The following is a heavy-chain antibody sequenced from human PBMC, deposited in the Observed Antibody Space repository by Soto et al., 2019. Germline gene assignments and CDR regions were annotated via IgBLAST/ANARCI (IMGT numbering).Heavy chain of an antibody. J-gene: IGHJ4*02. CDR3: VTGYGSGYRAFDY. D-gene: IGHD3-10*01. V-gene: IGHV1-69*02. CDR2: VNPILSMS. Sequence: QVQLVQSGAELKKPGSSVKVSCKASGDTFSFYTINWVRQAPGLGLEWMGRVNPILSMSNYAQKFQGRVTMPADKSTSTAYMELRSLRSEDTALYYCVTGYGSGYRAFDYWGQGALVTVSS. CDR1: GDTFSFYT.